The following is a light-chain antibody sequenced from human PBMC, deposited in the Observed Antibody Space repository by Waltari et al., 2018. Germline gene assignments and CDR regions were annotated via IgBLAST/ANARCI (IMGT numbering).Light chain of an antibody. Sequence: QSSLTQPRSVSGSPGESVTISCTGTRTDVGDYNYVSRYQHHPGRAPRVILFDVSERPAGVPGRFSGSRSGNTASLTISGLQAEDDADYYCFSYAGSYSYVFGSGTKVTVL. V-gene: IGLV2-11*01. CDR3: FSYAGSYSYV. J-gene: IGLJ1*01. CDR1: RTDVGDYNY. CDR2: DVS.